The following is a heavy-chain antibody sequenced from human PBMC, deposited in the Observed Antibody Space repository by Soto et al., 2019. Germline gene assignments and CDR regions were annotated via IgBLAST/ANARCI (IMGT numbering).Heavy chain of an antibody. CDR2: INHSGST. J-gene: IGHJ6*02. CDR1: Y. D-gene: IGHD1-1*01. CDR3: AREQRSPSYYYGMDV. Sequence: YWSWIRQPPGKGLEWIGEINHSGSTNYNPSLKSRVTISVDTSKNQFSLKLSSVTAADTAVYYCAREQRSPSYYYGMDVWGQGTTVTVSS. V-gene: IGHV4-34*01.